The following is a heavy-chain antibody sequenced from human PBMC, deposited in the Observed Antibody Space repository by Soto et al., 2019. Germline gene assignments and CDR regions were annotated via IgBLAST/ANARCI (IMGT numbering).Heavy chain of an antibody. D-gene: IGHD3-16*02. J-gene: IGHJ6*02. CDR2: IYYSGST. CDR3: ARGGELSVVDGIDV. Sequence: QVQLQESGPGLVKPSQTLSLTCTVSGGSISSGGYYWSWIRQHPGKGLEWIGYIYYSGSTYYNPSLKSRVTISVDTSKNQFSLKLSSVTAADTAVYYCARGGELSVVDGIDVCGQGTTVTVSS. CDR1: GGSISSGGYY. V-gene: IGHV4-31*03.